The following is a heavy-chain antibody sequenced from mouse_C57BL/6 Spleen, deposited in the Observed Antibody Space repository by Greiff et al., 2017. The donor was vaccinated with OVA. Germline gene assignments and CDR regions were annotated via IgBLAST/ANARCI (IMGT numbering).Heavy chain of an antibody. CDR2: IDPATGNT. J-gene: IGHJ2*01. CDR3: ALYYDGYVGY. V-gene: IGHV14-3*01. CDR1: GFTINNTY. D-gene: IGHD2-3*01. Sequence: VQLQQSVAELVRPGASVKLSCTASGFTINNTYMHWVKQTPEQGLEWIGRIDPATGNTNYAPKFQGKATIAADTSSNTAYLQRSSLTSEDTAIYYCALYYDGYVGYWGQGTTLTVSS.